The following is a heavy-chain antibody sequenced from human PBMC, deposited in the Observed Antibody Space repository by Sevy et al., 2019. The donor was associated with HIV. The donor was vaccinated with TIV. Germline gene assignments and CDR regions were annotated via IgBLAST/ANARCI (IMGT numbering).Heavy chain of an antibody. D-gene: IGHD2-2*01. J-gene: IGHJ6*02. Sequence: GGSLRLSYAASGFTFSSYGMHWVRQAPGKGLEWVAFIRYDGSNKYYADSVKGRFTISRDNSKNTLYLQMNSLRAEDTAVYYCAKGYCSSTSCLIYYYYGMDVWGQGTTVTVSS. CDR2: IRYDGSNK. CDR1: GFTFSSYG. CDR3: AKGYCSSTSCLIYYYYGMDV. V-gene: IGHV3-30*02.